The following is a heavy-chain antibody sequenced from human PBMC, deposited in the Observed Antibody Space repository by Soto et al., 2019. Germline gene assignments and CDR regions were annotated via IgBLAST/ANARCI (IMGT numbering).Heavy chain of an antibody. CDR2: IYYSGST. CDR1: GCPISSYY. D-gene: IGHD5-18*01. Sequence: SATLYLTFTVSGCPISSYYLSWIQQTPGLGLKGMVNIYYSGSTNYNPSLKSRVTISVDTSKNQFSLKLSFVTAADTAVYYCARRYGSCFDYWGQGTLVTVS. J-gene: IGHJ4*02. CDR3: ARRYGSCFDY. V-gene: IGHV4-59*08.